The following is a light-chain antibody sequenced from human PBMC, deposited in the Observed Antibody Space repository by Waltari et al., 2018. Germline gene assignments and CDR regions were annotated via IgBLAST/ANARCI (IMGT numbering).Light chain of an antibody. CDR1: QRVSSS. V-gene: IGKV3-15*01. J-gene: IGKJ4*01. CDR2: SAS. CDR3: QQYSNWPLT. Sequence: EIVLTQSPATLSLSPGERANISCRATQRVSSSLAWYQQKPGQAPRLLIYSASSRATGIPDRFSGSGSGTDFTLTISSLEPEDFAVYYCQQYSNWPLTFGGGTKVEIK.